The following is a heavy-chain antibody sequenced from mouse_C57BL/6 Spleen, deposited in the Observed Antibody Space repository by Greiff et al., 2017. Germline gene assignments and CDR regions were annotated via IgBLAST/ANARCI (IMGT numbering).Heavy chain of an antibody. D-gene: IGHD2-3*01. Sequence: EVKLLESGGGLVQPKGSLKLSCAASGFSFNTYAMNWVRQAPGKGLEWVARIRSKSNNYATYYADSVKDRFTISRDDSESMRYLQMISLKTEDTAMYYCDCDGYYGMDYWGQGTSVTVSS. V-gene: IGHV10-1*01. CDR2: IRSKSNNYAT. CDR1: GFSFNTYA. J-gene: IGHJ4*01. CDR3: DCDGYYGMDY.